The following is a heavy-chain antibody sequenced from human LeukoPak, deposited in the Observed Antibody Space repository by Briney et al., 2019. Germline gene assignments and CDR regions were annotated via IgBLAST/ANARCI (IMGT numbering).Heavy chain of an antibody. CDR1: GFTVRTND. D-gene: IGHD6-6*01. CDR3: ARGSSSIYYGMDV. J-gene: IGHJ6*02. V-gene: IGHV3-53*04. CDR2: IYSGGGK. Sequence: GGSLRLSCAASGFTVRTNDMSWVRQAPGKGREWVSAIYSGGGKYHADSVKGRFTISRHNSENTLSLETKSRRADDTAVYYCARGSSSIYYGMDVWGQGTTVTVSS.